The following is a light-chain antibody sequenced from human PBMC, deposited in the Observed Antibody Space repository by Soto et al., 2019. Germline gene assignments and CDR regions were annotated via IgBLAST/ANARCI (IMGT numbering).Light chain of an antibody. Sequence: QSALTQPASVSGSPGQLITISCTGTSRDIGAYDYVSWYQQHPGQAPRLIIYDVTERPSGISDRFSGSRSGNTASLTISGLRPEDEADYYCSSKRDKNTVLFAGGTQLPS. CDR3: SSKRDKNTVL. CDR2: DVT. CDR1: SRDIGAYDY. J-gene: IGLJ2*01. V-gene: IGLV2-14*03.